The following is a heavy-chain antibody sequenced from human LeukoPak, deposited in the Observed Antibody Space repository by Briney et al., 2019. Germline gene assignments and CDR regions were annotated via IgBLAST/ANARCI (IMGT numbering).Heavy chain of an antibody. J-gene: IGHJ3*02. Sequence: SGTLSLTCAVSGGSISSSNWWSWVRQPPGKGLEWIGEIYHSGSTNYNPSLKSRVTISVDKSKNQFSLKLSSVTAADTAVYYCARGEEYSSGWYEGNAFDIWGQGTMVTVSS. CDR1: GGSISSSNW. D-gene: IGHD6-19*01. CDR3: ARGEEYSSGWYEGNAFDI. V-gene: IGHV4-4*02. CDR2: IYHSGST.